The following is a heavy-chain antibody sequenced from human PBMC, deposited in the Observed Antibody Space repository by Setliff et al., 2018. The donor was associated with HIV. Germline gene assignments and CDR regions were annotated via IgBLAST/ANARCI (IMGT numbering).Heavy chain of an antibody. D-gene: IGHD2-21*01. CDR3: ARGGPARVALLYWFDP. Sequence: ASVKVSCKASGYKFTSYYIHWVRQAPGQGLEWMGIINPSIVSTTYAEKFQGRVAMTRDTSTGTVYMELRNLRSDDTAVYFCARGGPARVALLYWFDPWGQGTLVTVSS. V-gene: IGHV1-46*01. J-gene: IGHJ5*02. CDR1: GYKFTSYY. CDR2: INPSIVST.